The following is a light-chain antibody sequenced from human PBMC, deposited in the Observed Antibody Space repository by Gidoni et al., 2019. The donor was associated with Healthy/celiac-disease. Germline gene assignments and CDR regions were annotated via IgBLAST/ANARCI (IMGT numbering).Light chain of an antibody. CDR1: QSVSSSY. CDR3: QQYGSSPRT. J-gene: IGKJ1*01. Sequence: EIVLTQSPGTLSLSQGERATLSCRASQSVSSSYLAWYQQKPGQAPRLLIYGASSRAPGIPDRFSGSGSGTDFTLTISRLEPEDFAVYYCQQYGSSPRTFGQGTRVEIK. V-gene: IGKV3-20*01. CDR2: GAS.